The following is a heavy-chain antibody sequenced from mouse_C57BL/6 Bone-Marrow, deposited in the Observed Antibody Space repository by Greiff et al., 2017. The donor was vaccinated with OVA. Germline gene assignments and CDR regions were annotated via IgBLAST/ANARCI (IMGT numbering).Heavy chain of an antibody. D-gene: IGHD2-5*01. J-gene: IGHJ4*01. CDR3: ARDSSYSNYHYAMDY. CDR1: GFTFSSYA. V-gene: IGHV5-4*01. CDR2: ISDGGSYT. Sequence: EVQRVESGGGLVKPGGSLKLSCAASGFTFSSYAMSWVRQTPEKRLEWVATISDGGSYTYYPDNVKGRFTISRDNAKNNLYLQMSHLKSEDTAMYYCARDSSYSNYHYAMDYWGQGTSVTVSS.